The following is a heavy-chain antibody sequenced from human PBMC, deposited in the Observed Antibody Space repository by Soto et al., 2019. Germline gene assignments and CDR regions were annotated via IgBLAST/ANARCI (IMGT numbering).Heavy chain of an antibody. CDR1: GFTFSNYA. V-gene: IGHV3-23*01. Sequence: EVQLLESGGGLVQPGGSLRLSCAASGFTFSNYAVTWVRQAPGKGLEWVSTISGSGGSTYYADSVKGRFTISRDNSKTTLYVQMTSLRAEDTAVYYCAKDQGSSWYEIDYWGQGTLVTVSS. J-gene: IGHJ4*02. CDR2: ISGSGGST. D-gene: IGHD6-13*01. CDR3: AKDQGSSWYEIDY.